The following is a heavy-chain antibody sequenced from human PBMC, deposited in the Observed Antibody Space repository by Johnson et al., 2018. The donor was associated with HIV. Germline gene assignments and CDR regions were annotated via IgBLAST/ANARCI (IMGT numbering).Heavy chain of an antibody. D-gene: IGHD4-17*01. CDR1: GFTFSTYA. CDR3: ATLVSDYDDTLTDDAFHI. V-gene: IGHV3-23*04. Sequence: VQLVESGGGLVQPGGSLGLSCAASGFTFSTYAMTWVRQAPGKGLECVSVISGSGGNTYYADSVKGRFTISRDNSKNTLYLQINSLRAEDSAIYYCATLVSDYDDTLTDDAFHIWGQGTVLTVSS. CDR2: ISGSGGNT. J-gene: IGHJ3*02.